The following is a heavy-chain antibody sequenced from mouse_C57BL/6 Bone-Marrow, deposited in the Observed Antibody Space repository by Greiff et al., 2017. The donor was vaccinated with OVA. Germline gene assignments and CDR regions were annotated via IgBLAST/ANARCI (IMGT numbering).Heavy chain of an antibody. V-gene: IGHV5-12*01. CDR3: ASPYDYAWFAY. CDR2: ISTGGGST. Sequence: EVQLVESGGGLVQPGGSLKLSCAASGFTFSDYYMYWVRQTPEQRLEWVAYISTGGGSTYYPDTVKGRFTISRDNAKNTLYLQMSRLKSEDTAMYYCASPYDYAWFAYWGQGTLVTVSA. D-gene: IGHD2-4*01. CDR1: GFTFSDYY. J-gene: IGHJ3*01.